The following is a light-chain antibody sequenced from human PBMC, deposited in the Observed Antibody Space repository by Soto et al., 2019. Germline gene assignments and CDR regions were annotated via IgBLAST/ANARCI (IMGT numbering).Light chain of an antibody. CDR2: DVS. Sequence: QSALTQPASVSGSPGLSIAISCTGTSSDVGGYNSVSWYQQHPGKAPKLMIYDVSNRPSGVSNRFSGSKSGNTASLTISGLQAEDEGDYYCSSYTNYGSHVFGTG. CDR3: SSYTNYGSHV. V-gene: IGLV2-14*01. CDR1: SSDVGGYNS. J-gene: IGLJ1*01.